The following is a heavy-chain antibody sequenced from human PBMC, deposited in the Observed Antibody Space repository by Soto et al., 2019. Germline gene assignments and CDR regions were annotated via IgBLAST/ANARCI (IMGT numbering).Heavy chain of an antibody. Sequence: EVQLVESGGGLVQPGGSLRLSCAASGFTFSSYDMHWVRQATGKGLEWVSAIGTAGDTYYPGSVKGRFTISRENAKNSLHLQMNSLRAGDTAVYYCARGVYYYGMDVWGQGTTVTVSS. V-gene: IGHV3-13*01. D-gene: IGHD3-16*01. CDR1: GFTFSSYD. CDR3: ARGVYYYGMDV. CDR2: IGTAGDT. J-gene: IGHJ6*02.